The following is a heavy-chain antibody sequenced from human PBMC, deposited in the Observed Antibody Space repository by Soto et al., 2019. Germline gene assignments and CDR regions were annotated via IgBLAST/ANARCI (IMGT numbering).Heavy chain of an antibody. CDR2: IKQDGSEK. J-gene: IGHJ3*02. V-gene: IGHV3-7*01. CDR3: ARVKDIVLMVYAILPQGAFDI. CDR1: GFTFSSYW. D-gene: IGHD2-8*01. Sequence: PGGSLRLSCAASGFTFSSYWMSWVRQDPGKGLEWVANIKQDGSEKYYVDSVKGRFTISRDNAKNSLYLQMNSLRAEDTAVYYCARVKDIVLMVYAILPQGAFDIWGQGTMVTVSS.